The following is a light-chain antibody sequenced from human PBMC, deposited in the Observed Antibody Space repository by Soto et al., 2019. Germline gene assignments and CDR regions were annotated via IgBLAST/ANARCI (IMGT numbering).Light chain of an antibody. CDR1: SSDVGGYNY. J-gene: IGLJ2*01. V-gene: IGLV2-14*01. CDR3: SSYTSRSTLVV. CDR2: DVS. Sequence: QSALTQPASVSGSPGQSITISCTGTSSDVGGYNYVSWYQQHPGKAPKLMIYDVSNRPSGVSNRFSGSKSGNTASLTISGLQAEEEADYYCSSYTSRSTLVVFGGGTKVTV.